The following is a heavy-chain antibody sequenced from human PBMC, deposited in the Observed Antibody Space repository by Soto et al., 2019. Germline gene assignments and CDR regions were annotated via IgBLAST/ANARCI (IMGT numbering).Heavy chain of an antibody. D-gene: IGHD2-8*01. Sequence: SETLSLTCAAYGGSFSGYYWSWIRQPPGKGLEWIGEINHSGSTNYNPSLKSRVTISVDTSKNQFSLKLSSVTAADTAVYYCARVARLYCTNGVCYPGYYGMDVWGQGTTVTVSS. V-gene: IGHV4-34*01. CDR2: INHSGST. CDR1: GGSFSGYY. J-gene: IGHJ6*02. CDR3: ARVARLYCTNGVCYPGYYGMDV.